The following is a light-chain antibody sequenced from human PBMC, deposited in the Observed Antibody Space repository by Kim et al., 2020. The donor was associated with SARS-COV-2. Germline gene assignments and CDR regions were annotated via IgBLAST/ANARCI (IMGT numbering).Light chain of an antibody. CDR3: CSFAGNSVI. Sequence: QSALTQPRSVSGSPGQSVTMSCTGTRSDVGAYNYVSWYQQHPGKAPKVVIYDVTNRPSGVPDRFSGSKSGNTASLTISGLQAEDEADYYCCSFAGNSVIFGGGTKLTVL. CDR2: DVT. CDR1: RSDVGAYNY. V-gene: IGLV2-11*01. J-gene: IGLJ2*01.